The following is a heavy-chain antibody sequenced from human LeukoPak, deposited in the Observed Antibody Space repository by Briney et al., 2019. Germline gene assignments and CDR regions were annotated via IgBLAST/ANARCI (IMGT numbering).Heavy chain of an antibody. CDR1: GGTFSSYA. D-gene: IGHD2-15*01. CDR3: ARGISEDIVVVVAAYFDY. CDR2: IIPIFGTA. V-gene: IGHV1-69*06. J-gene: IGHJ4*02. Sequence: GASVKVSCKASGGTFSSYAISWVRQAPGQGLEWMGGIIPIFGTANCAQKFQGRVTITADKSTSTAYMELSSLRSEDTAVYYCARGISEDIVVVVAAYFDYWGQGTLVTVSS.